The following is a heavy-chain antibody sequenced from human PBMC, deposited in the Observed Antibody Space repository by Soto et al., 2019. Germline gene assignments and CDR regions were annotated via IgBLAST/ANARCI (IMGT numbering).Heavy chain of an antibody. D-gene: IGHD3-3*01. CDR1: GFTFSSYE. CDR3: ARDLGPLRFFDY. J-gene: IGHJ4*02. CDR2: ISSSGSTI. Sequence: VGSLRLSCAASGFTFSSYEMNWVRQAPGKGLEWVSYISSSGSTIYYADSVKGRFTISRDNAKNSLYLQMNSLRAEDTAVYYCARDLGPLRFFDYWGQGTLVTVSS. V-gene: IGHV3-48*03.